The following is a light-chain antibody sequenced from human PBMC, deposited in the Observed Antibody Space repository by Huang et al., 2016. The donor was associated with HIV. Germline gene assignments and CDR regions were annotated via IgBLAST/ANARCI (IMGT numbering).Light chain of an antibody. CDR1: HSVSNY. V-gene: IGKV3-11*01. CDR3: QQRRT. Sequence: ESVLTQSPGTLSLSPGERATLSCRASHSVSNYLAWFQQKPGQAPRLLIDDTSNRATGVPARFRGSGSGTDFTLTISSLEPEDFAVYYCQQRRTFGQGTKVEIK. CDR2: DTS. J-gene: IGKJ1*01.